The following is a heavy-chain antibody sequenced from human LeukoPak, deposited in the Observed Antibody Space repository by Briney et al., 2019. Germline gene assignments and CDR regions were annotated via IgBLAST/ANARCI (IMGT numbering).Heavy chain of an antibody. CDR1: GGSISSGGYY. J-gene: IGHJ4*02. CDR2: IHHSGTT. V-gene: IGHV4-30-2*01. CDR3: ARCFNDLLDY. Sequence: PSETLSLTCTVSGGSISSGGYYWSWIRQPPGKGLEWIGYIHHSGTTYYNPSLKSRVTISVDRSNNQFSLQLSSVTAADTAVYYCARCFNDLLDYWGQGTLVTVSS. D-gene: IGHD2-8*01.